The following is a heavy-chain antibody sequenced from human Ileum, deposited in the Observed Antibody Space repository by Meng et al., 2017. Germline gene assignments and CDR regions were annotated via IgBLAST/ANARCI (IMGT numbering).Heavy chain of an antibody. V-gene: IGHV3-23*01. Sequence: GGSLRLSCTASGFTFGAYAMSWVRQAPGKGLEWVSQISDSAGSTFYADSVKGQFTISRDNSMNTLYLLMNSLRAEDTALYYCAKDRHTRMGGAYDIWGQGTMVTVSS. CDR1: GFTFGAYA. CDR2: ISDSAGST. CDR3: AKDRHTRMGGAYDI. D-gene: IGHD3-22*01. J-gene: IGHJ3*02.